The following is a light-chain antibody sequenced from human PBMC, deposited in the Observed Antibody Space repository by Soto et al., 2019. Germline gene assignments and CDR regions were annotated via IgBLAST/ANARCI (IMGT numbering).Light chain of an antibody. CDR3: AAWDDTLSGVL. CDR2: RNN. J-gene: IGLJ2*01. CDR1: SSNIGSNY. V-gene: IGLV1-47*01. Sequence: QSVLTQPPSASGAPGLRVTISCSGSSSNIGSNYVYWYQQLPGTAPKLLIYRNNQRRSGVPDRFSGSKSGTSASLAISGLRSEDEADYYCAAWDDTLSGVLFGGGTKLTVL.